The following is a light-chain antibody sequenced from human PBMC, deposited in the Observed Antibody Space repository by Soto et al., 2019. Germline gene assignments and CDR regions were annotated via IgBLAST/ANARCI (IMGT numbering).Light chain of an antibody. J-gene: IGKJ5*01. V-gene: IGKV1-33*01. Sequence: DIQMTQSPSSLSASVGDRVTITCQASQDISNYLSWYQQQPGKAPKFLIYDASNLETGVPSRFSGSGSGTNFTFTISTLQPEDLPTYYFQQYDNLLLFGQGTRLEIK. CDR2: DAS. CDR1: QDISNY. CDR3: QQYDNLLL.